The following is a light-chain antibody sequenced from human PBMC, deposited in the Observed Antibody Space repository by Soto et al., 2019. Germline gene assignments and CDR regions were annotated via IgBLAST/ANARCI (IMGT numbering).Light chain of an antibody. V-gene: IGLV1-44*01. CDR2: SNN. CDR3: AAWDXXLNGVV. CDR1: SSNIGSNT. Sequence: QAVVTQPPSASGTPGQRVTISCSGSSSNIGSNTVNWYQQLPGTAPKLPIYSNNQRPSGVPDRFSGSKSGTSASLAISGLXSEXXAXXXCAAWDXXLNGVVFGGGTKLTVL. J-gene: IGLJ2*01.